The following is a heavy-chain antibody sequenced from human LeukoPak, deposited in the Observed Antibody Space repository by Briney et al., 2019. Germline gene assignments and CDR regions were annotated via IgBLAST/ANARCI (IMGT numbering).Heavy chain of an antibody. CDR2: IYTSGST. CDR1: GGSISSGSYY. J-gene: IGHJ4*02. CDR3: ARVVYDSTSGGFDY. D-gene: IGHD3-22*01. Sequence: PSETLSLTYTVSGGSISSGSYYWSWIRQPAGKGLEWIGRIYTSGSTNYNPSLKSRVTISVDTSKNQFSLKLSSVTAADTAVYYCARVVYDSTSGGFDYWGQGTLVTVSS. V-gene: IGHV4-61*02.